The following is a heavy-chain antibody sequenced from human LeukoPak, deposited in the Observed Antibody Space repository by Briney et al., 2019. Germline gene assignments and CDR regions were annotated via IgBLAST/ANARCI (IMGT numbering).Heavy chain of an antibody. CDR3: ARGLITYYYDSSGYYPSYFDY. Sequence: SETLSLTCTVSGGSISSYYWSWIRQPPGKGLEWIGYIYYSGSTNYNPSLKSRVTISVDTSKNQFSLKLSSVTAADTAVYYCARGLITYYYDSSGYYPSYFDYWGQGTLVTVSS. D-gene: IGHD3-22*01. CDR2: IYYSGST. CDR1: GGSISSYY. J-gene: IGHJ4*02. V-gene: IGHV4-59*01.